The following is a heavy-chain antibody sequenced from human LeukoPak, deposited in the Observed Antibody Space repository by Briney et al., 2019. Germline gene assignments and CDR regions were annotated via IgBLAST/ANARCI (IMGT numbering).Heavy chain of an antibody. V-gene: IGHV3-7*03. CDR2: IKQDGSEK. D-gene: IGHD3-3*01. Sequence: GGSLRLSCAASGFTFSDHYMDWVRQAPGKGLEWVANIKQDGSEKYYVDSVKGRFTISRDNAKNSLYLQMNSLRAEDTAVYYCARDYDFVNTNAFDIWGQGTMVTVSS. CDR1: GFTFSDHY. CDR3: ARDYDFVNTNAFDI. J-gene: IGHJ3*02.